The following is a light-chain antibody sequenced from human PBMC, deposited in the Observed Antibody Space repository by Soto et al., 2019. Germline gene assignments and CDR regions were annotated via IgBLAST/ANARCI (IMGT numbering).Light chain of an antibody. CDR3: SSYAGGNTAV. J-gene: IGLJ2*01. CDR1: TSDVGTYNL. CDR2: EVT. V-gene: IGLV2-23*02. Sequence: QSALTQPASVSGSPGQSITISCTGTTSDVGTYNLVSWYQQHPDKAPKLMIYEVTKRPSGVSNRFSGSKSGNTASLTISGRQGDDEADYYCSSYAGGNTAVFGGGTKLTVL.